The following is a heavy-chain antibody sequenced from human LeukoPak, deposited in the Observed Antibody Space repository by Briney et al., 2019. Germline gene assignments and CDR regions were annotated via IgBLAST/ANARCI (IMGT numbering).Heavy chain of an antibody. Sequence: ASVKVSCKASGGTFSKFAISWVRQAPGQGLEWMGRINPNSGGTNYAQKFQGRVTMTRDTSISTAYMELSRLRSDDTAVYYCARGGSSWPYYYYYYMDVWGKGTTVTVSS. CDR2: INPNSGGT. V-gene: IGHV1-2*06. CDR1: GGTFSKFA. CDR3: ARGGSSWPYYYYYYMDV. J-gene: IGHJ6*03. D-gene: IGHD6-13*01.